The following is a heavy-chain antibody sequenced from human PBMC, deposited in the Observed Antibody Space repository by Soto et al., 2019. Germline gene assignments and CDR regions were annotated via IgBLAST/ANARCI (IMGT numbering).Heavy chain of an antibody. V-gene: IGHV3-23*01. Sequence: EEQLLESGGHLVQPGGSLRLSCAASDFILSNFGVSWVRQAPGKGLEWVSNIDGAGGRIFYADSVQGRFTISRDSPRNAVRLQMNALRADDTAVYYCAKDRADSWTSGVWGKGTTVVVSS. J-gene: IGHJ6*04. CDR1: DFILSNFG. CDR2: IDGAGGRI. D-gene: IGHD6-19*01. CDR3: AKDRADSWTSGV.